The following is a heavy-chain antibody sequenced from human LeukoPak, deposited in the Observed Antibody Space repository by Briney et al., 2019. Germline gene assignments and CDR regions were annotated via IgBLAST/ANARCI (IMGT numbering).Heavy chain of an antibody. CDR1: GFTFSSYG. J-gene: IGHJ4*02. CDR3: AKDRVTYYYDSSGSSTQPDY. V-gene: IGHV3-30*02. Sequence: GGSLRLSCAASGFTFSSYGMHWVRQAPGKGLERVAFIRYDGSNKYYADSVKGRFTISRDNSKNTLYLQMNSLRAEDTAVYYCAKDRVTYYYDSSGSSTQPDYWGQGTLVTVSS. CDR2: IRYDGSNK. D-gene: IGHD3-22*01.